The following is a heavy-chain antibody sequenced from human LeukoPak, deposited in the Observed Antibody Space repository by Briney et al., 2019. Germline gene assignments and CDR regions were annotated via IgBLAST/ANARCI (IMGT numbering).Heavy chain of an antibody. CDR3: TSRPLLSYYGSGRTRSDY. V-gene: IGHV3-73*01. D-gene: IGHD3-10*01. CDR1: GFTFSGSA. Sequence: GGSLRLSCAASGFTFSGSAMHWVRQASGKGLEWVGRIRSKANSYATAYAASVKGSFTISRDDSKNTTYLQMNSLKTEDTAVYYCTSRPLLSYYGSGRTRSDYWGQGTLVTVSS. J-gene: IGHJ4*02. CDR2: IRSKANSYAT.